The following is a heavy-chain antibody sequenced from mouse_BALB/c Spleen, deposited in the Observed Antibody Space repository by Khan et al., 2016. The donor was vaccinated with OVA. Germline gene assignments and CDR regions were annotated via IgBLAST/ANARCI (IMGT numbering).Heavy chain of an antibody. Sequence: EVELVESGGDLVKPGGSLRLSCAASGFTFSTYGMSWVRQFPDKRLEWVATINSDGYYTYYPDTLKGRFTISRNNAENTLYLHMSSLKSEDTAIYYCASHLTGAFAYWGNGTLVTVSA. V-gene: IGHV5-6*01. CDR3: ASHLTGAFAY. CDR1: GFTFSTYG. D-gene: IGHD4-1*01. J-gene: IGHJ3*01. CDR2: INSDGYYT.